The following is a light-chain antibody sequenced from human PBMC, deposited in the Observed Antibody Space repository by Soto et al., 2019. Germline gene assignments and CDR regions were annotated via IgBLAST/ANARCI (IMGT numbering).Light chain of an antibody. CDR1: PSLSGW. CDR3: QHYNGYSWT. CDR2: MAS. V-gene: IGKV1-5*03. J-gene: IGKJ1*01. Sequence: DIQMTQSPSTLSASVGDRVTITCRASPSLSGWLAWYQQEPGKAPNLLIYMASTLASGVPSRFSGSGSGTEFTLTISSLQPDDFATYYCQHYNGYSWTFGQGTKVDIK.